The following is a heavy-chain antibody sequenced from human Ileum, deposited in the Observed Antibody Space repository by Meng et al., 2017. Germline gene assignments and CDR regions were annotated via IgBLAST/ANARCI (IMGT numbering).Heavy chain of an antibody. CDR3: ARGRDTAKSGY. D-gene: IGHD5-18*01. CDR2: LYYTGTT. CDR1: GGSLSSGNYH. Sequence: SETLSLTCPVSGGSLSSGNYHWSWFRQHPGKALEWIGTLYYTGTTSYNPSLMSRPTISLDTSKNQFSLNLNSVTAADTAIYYCARGRDTAKSGYWGQGTLVTVSS. V-gene: IGHV4-31*03. J-gene: IGHJ4*02.